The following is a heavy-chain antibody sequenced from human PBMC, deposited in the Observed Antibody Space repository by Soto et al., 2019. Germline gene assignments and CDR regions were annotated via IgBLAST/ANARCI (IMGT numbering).Heavy chain of an antibody. CDR2: IIPIFGTA. CDR1: GGTFSSYT. CDR3: ARGNPRWLQLWYFDL. D-gene: IGHD5-12*01. J-gene: IGHJ2*01. V-gene: IGHV1-69*12. Sequence: QVQLVQSGAEVKKPGSSVTVSCKASGGTFSSYTISWVRQAPGQGLEWMGGIIPIFGTANYAQKLQGRATSTAYESTGTAYMELSSLRPEDTAGYYCARGNPRWLQLWYFDLWGRGTLVTVSS.